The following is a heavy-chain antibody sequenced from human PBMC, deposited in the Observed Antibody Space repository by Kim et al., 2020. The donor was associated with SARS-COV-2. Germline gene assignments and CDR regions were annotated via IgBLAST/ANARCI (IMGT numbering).Heavy chain of an antibody. V-gene: IGHV3-73*01. CDR3: FLRVVVPAAHSHGMDV. Sequence: SVKGRFTISRDDSKNTAYLQMNSLKTEDTAVYYCFLRVVVPAAHSHGMDVWGQGTTVTVSS. J-gene: IGHJ6*02. D-gene: IGHD2-2*01.